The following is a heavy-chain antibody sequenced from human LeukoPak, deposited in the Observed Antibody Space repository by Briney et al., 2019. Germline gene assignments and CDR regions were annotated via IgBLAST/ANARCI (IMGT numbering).Heavy chain of an antibody. CDR1: GFTFSDYY. J-gene: IGHJ4*02. Sequence: GGSLRLSCAASGFTFSDYYLSWIRQAPGKGLEWVSYISSSGSTIYYADSVKGRFTISRDNAKNSLYLQMNSLRAEDTAVYYCAREYSGSYYAFDYWGQGTLVTVSS. V-gene: IGHV3-11*01. D-gene: IGHD1-26*01. CDR3: AREYSGSYYAFDY. CDR2: ISSSGSTI.